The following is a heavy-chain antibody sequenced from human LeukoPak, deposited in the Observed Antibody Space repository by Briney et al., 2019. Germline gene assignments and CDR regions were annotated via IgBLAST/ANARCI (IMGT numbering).Heavy chain of an antibody. J-gene: IGHJ3*02. CDR2: ISAYNGNT. Sequence: APLKVSSKASGYTFDRDGIRWVREAPGQGLEWMGWISAYNGNTINAQNLQDRLTMTTDTSTSTAYMELRSLRSDDSAVYYCARDLLKYQLLTDAFDIWGQGTMVTVSS. CDR1: GYTFDRDG. V-gene: IGHV1-18*01. CDR3: ARDLLKYQLLTDAFDI. D-gene: IGHD2-2*01.